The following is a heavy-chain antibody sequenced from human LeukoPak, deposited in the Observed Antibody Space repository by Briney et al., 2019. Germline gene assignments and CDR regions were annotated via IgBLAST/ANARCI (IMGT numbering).Heavy chain of an antibody. V-gene: IGHV3-33*01. CDR1: GFTFSSYG. CDR2: IWYDGSNK. CDR3: ARATYYYDSSGPGDY. J-gene: IGHJ4*02. D-gene: IGHD3-22*01. Sequence: PGGSLRLSCAASGFTFSSYGMHWVRQAPGKGLEWVAVIWYDGSNKYYADSVKGRFTISRDNSKNTLYLQMNSLRAEDTAVYYCARATYYYDSSGPGDYWGQGTLVTVSS.